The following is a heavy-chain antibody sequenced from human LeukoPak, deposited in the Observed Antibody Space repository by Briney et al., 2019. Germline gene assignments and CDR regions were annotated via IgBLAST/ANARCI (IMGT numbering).Heavy chain of an antibody. J-gene: IGHJ1*01. D-gene: IGHD6-13*01. CDR1: GGSISSGGYY. V-gene: IGHV4-30-2*01. Sequence: SETLSLTCTVSGGSISSGGYYWSWIRQPPGKGLEWIGYIYHSGSTYYNPSLKSRVTISVDTSKNQLSLKLSSVTAPDTAVYYCARVAAGIGFFQHWGQGTLVTVSS. CDR2: IYHSGST. CDR3: ARVAAGIGFFQH.